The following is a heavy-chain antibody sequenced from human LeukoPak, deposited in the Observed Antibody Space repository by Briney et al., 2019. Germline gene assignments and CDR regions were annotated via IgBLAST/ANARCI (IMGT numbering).Heavy chain of an antibody. CDR2: ISYDGGDK. CDR1: GFTFSNYA. CDR3: ARDQGLYSDSRGYFDS. V-gene: IGHV3-30*04. D-gene: IGHD3-22*01. J-gene: IGHJ4*02. Sequence: GRSLRLSCAASGFTFSNYAMHWVRQAPRKGLEWVSIISYDGGDKYYADSVKGRFTISRDNSKNRLYLQMNSLRPEDAAVYYCARDQGLYSDSRGYFDSWGQGILVTVSS.